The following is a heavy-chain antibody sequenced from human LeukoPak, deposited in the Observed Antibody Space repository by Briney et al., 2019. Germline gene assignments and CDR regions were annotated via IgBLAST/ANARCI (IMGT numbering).Heavy chain of an antibody. V-gene: IGHV4-61*02. Sequence: SETLSLTCTVSGGSISSGSYYWSWIRQPAGKGLEWIGRIYTSGSTNYNPSLKSRVTISVDTSKNQFSLKLSSVTAADTAVYYRAREGYDFWSGYYDYWGQGTLVTVSS. CDR2: IYTSGST. D-gene: IGHD3-3*01. J-gene: IGHJ4*02. CDR3: AREGYDFWSGYYDY. CDR1: GGSISSGSYY.